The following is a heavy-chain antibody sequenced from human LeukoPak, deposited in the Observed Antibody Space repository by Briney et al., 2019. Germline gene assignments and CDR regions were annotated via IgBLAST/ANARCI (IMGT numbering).Heavy chain of an antibody. CDR2: IYNSGST. D-gene: IGHD3-22*01. V-gene: IGHV4-59*08. CDR1: GGSISSYY. CDR3: ARGNTWLTSK. Sequence: SETLSLTCTVSGGSISSYYWSWIRQPPGKGLEWIGNIYNSGSTNHNPSLKSRVTISVDTSKNQFSLKLTSVTATDTAFYYCARGNTWLTSKWGQGTLVTVSS. J-gene: IGHJ4*02.